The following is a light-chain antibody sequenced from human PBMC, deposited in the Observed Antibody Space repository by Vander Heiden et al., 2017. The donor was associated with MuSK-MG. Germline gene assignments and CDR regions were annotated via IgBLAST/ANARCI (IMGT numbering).Light chain of an antibody. CDR2: DAS. J-gene: IGKJ4*01. V-gene: IGKV1-33*01. Sequence: DIQMTQSPSSLSASVGDRVTISCQASQDISNHLNWYQQKPFKAPKLLIYDASNLETGVTSRLSGSGSGTELTFTITSLQPEDVAAYYCQQDANLPPSFGGRTKEEIQ. CDR1: QDISNH. CDR3: QQDANLPPS.